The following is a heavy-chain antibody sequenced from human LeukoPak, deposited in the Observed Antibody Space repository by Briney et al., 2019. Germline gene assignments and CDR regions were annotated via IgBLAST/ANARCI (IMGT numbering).Heavy chain of an antibody. CDR3: ARDKGYDYDSSGHFDY. CDR1: GGSISSSNW. Sequence: SETLSLTCAVSGGSISSSNWWTWVRQPPGKGLEWMGEIYHSGSTNYNPSLKSRVTISVDKSKNQFSLKLSSVAAADTAMYYCARDKGYDYDSSGHFDYWGQGTLVTVPS. V-gene: IGHV4-4*02. D-gene: IGHD3-22*01. CDR2: IYHSGST. J-gene: IGHJ4*02.